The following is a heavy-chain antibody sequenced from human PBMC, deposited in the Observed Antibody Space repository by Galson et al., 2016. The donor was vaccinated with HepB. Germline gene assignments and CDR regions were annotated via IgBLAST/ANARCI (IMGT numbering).Heavy chain of an antibody. CDR2: ITTDVTDT. CDR1: GFTFSSYW. D-gene: IGHD6-19*01. CDR3: ARDKGADTPFDH. J-gene: IGHJ4*02. Sequence: SLRLSCAASGFTFSSYWIHWVRQVPGKGLVWVARITTDVTDTGSAASVEGRFTVSRDNANRVVYLEMTSLRGDDTAVYYCARDKGADTPFDHWSQGTLVTVSS. V-gene: IGHV3-74*01.